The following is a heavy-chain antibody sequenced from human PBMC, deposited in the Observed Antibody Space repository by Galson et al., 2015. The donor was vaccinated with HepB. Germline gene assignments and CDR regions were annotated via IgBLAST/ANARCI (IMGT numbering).Heavy chain of an antibody. D-gene: IGHD6-19*01. Sequence: SLRLSCAASGFTFSSYSMNWVRQAPGKGLEWVSYISSSSSTIYYADSVKGRFTISRDNAKNSLYLQMNSLRAEDTAVYYCTTDSWLAYYYYYGMDVWGQGTAVTVSS. V-gene: IGHV3-48*01. J-gene: IGHJ6*02. CDR1: GFTFSSYS. CDR3: TTDSWLAYYYYYGMDV. CDR2: ISSSSSTI.